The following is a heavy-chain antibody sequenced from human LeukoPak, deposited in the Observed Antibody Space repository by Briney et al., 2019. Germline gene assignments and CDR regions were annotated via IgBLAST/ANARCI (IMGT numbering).Heavy chain of an antibody. CDR2: IYYSGST. CDR3: ARLYYGSGRVDY. D-gene: IGHD3-10*01. CDR1: GGSISSSSYY. Sequence: KPSETLSLTCTVSGGSISSSSYYWGWIRQPPGKGLEWIGSIYYSGSTYYNPPLKSRVTISVDTSKNQFSLKLSSVTAADTAVYYCARLYYGSGRVDYWGQGTLVTVSS. V-gene: IGHV4-39*01. J-gene: IGHJ4*02.